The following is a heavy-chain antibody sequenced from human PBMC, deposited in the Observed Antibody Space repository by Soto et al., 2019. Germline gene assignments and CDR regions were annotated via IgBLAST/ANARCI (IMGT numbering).Heavy chain of an antibody. CDR1: GYSFTNYG. J-gene: IGHJ3*02. Sequence: QVQFVQSGAEVKKPGASVKVSCKASGYSFTNYGIHCVRQAPGQRLEWMGWINGGNGNTKYSQKFQGRVTITRDTSASTAYMELSSLRSEDTAVYYCARDPWGGAVDAFDIWGQGTMVSVSS. CDR2: INGGNGNT. CDR3: ARDPWGGAVDAFDI. D-gene: IGHD3-10*01. V-gene: IGHV1-3*01.